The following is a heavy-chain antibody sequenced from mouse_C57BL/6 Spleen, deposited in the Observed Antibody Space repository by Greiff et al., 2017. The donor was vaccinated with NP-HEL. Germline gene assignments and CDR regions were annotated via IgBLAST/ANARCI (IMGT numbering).Heavy chain of an antibody. Sequence: QVQLQQPGAELVRPGSSVKLSCKASGYTFTSYWMHWVKQRPIQGLEWIGNIDPSDSETHYNQKFKDKATLTVDKSSSTAYMQLSSLTSEDSAVYYCARRGAHYALYAMDYWGQGTSVTVSS. CDR2: IDPSDSET. CDR3: ARRGAHYALYAMDY. D-gene: IGHD1-1*02. J-gene: IGHJ4*01. V-gene: IGHV1-52*01. CDR1: GYTFTSYW.